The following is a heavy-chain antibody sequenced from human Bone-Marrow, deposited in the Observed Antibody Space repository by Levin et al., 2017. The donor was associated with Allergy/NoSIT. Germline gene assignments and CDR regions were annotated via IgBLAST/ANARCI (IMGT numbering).Heavy chain of an antibody. CDR2: IYYSGST. J-gene: IGHJ5*02. D-gene: IGHD1-26*01. CDR1: GGSISSSSYY. V-gene: IGHV4-39*07. Sequence: PSETLSLTCTVSGGSISSSSYYWGWIRQPPGKGLEWIGSIYYSGSTYYNPSLKSRVTISVDTSKNQFSLKLSSVTAADTAVYYCARAVGWELFSRTTNWFDPWGQGTLVTVSS. CDR3: ARAVGWELFSRTTNWFDP.